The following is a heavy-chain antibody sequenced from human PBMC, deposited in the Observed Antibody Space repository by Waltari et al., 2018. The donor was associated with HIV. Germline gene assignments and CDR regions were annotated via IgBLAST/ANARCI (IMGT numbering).Heavy chain of an antibody. D-gene: IGHD3-16*01. CDR1: GFTFSASA. CDR3: TRALAY. J-gene: IGHJ4*02. CDR2: IRSRGNRYAT. V-gene: IGHV3-73*02. Sequence: EVQLVESGGGLVQPGGSLIVSCAASGFTFSASAIHWVRQASGKGLEWVGRIRSRGNRYATAYGASVKGRFTVSRDDSKNTAYLQMNNLKTEDTAVYYCTRALAYWGQGTLVTVSP.